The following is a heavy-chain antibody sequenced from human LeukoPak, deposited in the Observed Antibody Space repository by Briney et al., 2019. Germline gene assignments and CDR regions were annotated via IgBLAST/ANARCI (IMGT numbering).Heavy chain of an antibody. CDR1: GFTFSSYA. Sequence: GGSLRLSCAASGFTFSSYAMSWVRQAPGKGLEWVSGVSGRGDSTYNADSVKGRFTISRDNSKNTLYLQMNSLRAEDTAVYYCAMQWLILGAIDYWGQGTLVTVSP. CDR3: AMQWLILGAIDY. CDR2: VSGRGDST. D-gene: IGHD6-19*01. J-gene: IGHJ4*02. V-gene: IGHV3-23*01.